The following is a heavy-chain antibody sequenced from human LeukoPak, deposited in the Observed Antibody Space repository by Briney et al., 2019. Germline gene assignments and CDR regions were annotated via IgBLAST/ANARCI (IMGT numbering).Heavy chain of an antibody. Sequence: SVKVSCKASGGTFSSYGISWVRQAPGQGLEWMGGIIPIFGTANYAQKFQGRVTITADESTSTAYMELSSLRSEDTAVYYCAREGASTSFLMDVWGQGTTVTVSS. J-gene: IGHJ6*02. D-gene: IGHD2-2*01. CDR3: AREGASTSFLMDV. CDR1: GGTFSSYG. V-gene: IGHV1-69*01. CDR2: IIPIFGTA.